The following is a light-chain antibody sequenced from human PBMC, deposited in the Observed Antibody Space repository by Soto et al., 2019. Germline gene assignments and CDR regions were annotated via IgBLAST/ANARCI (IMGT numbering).Light chain of an antibody. CDR2: VAS. J-gene: IGKJ4*01. V-gene: IGKV1-39*01. Sequence: DIQMTQSPSTLSASVGDRFTITSRASQSIGRFLNWHQQKPGKAPNVLINVASTLRSGVPSRFSGSGSGTDFNLTINSLQPEDFATYFCQQSFTAPLTFGGGTKVDIK. CDR1: QSIGRF. CDR3: QQSFTAPLT.